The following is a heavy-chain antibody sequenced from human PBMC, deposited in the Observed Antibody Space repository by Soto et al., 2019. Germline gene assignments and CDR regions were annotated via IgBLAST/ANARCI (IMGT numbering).Heavy chain of an antibody. D-gene: IGHD3-22*01. CDR3: ARDYYDSSDYTTNWFDP. J-gene: IGHJ5*02. Sequence: SETLSLTCTVSGCSISNSRYYWAWIRQPPGKGLEWIGSIYHTGNTYYNPSLRSRVTISVDTSKNQFSLKLTSVTAADTAVYYCARDYYDSSDYTTNWFDPWGQGTLVTVS. CDR1: GCSISNSRYY. CDR2: IYHTGNT. V-gene: IGHV4-39*01.